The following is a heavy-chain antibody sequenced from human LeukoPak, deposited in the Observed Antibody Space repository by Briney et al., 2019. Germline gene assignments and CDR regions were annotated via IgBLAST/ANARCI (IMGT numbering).Heavy chain of an antibody. D-gene: IGHD6-6*01. CDR3: ARVYSSSNDY. Sequence: GGSLRLSCAASGFTFTNYAMSWVRQAPGKGLEWVSYISSSGSTIYYADSVKGRFTISRDNAKNSLYLQMNGLRAEDTAVYYCARVYSSSNDYWGQGTLVTVSS. V-gene: IGHV3-11*01. J-gene: IGHJ4*02. CDR2: ISSSGSTI. CDR1: GFTFTNYA.